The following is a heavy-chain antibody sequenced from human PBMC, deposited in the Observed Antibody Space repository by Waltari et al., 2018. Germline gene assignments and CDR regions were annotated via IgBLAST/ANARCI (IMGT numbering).Heavy chain of an antibody. CDR3: VREKSASGTGWFDP. J-gene: IGHJ5*02. D-gene: IGHD6-13*01. Sequence: EGQLVESGGGLVKPGGSLRLSCAATGFDFNPYAMNWVRQAPGKGLEWVADISSSTTFIHYADSVKGRFTISRDNAQRSLYLQMDSLRAEDTAVYYCVREKSASGTGWFDPWGQGVLVTVSS. CDR1: GFDFNPYA. CDR2: ISSSTTFI. V-gene: IGHV3-21*02.